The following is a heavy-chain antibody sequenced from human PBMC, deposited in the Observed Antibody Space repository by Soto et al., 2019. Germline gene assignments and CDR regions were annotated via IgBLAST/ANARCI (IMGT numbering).Heavy chain of an antibody. CDR2: ISGYNANT. Sequence: QVQLVKSGAEVKKPGASVKVSCKASGYSFTRYGISWVRQAPGQGLEWMGWISGYNANTNYPENLQGRVTMTTDTSTSTAYMEVRNLISDDTAVYYCARMGDVPYYYSGLDVWGQGTTVTVSS. CDR1: GYSFTRYG. CDR3: ARMGDVPYYYSGLDV. J-gene: IGHJ6*02. V-gene: IGHV1-18*01. D-gene: IGHD3-16*01.